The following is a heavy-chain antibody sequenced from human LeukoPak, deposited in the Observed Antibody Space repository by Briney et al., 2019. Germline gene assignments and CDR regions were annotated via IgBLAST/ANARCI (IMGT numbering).Heavy chain of an antibody. Sequence: SETLSLTCTVSGVSIISSTYSWGWIRQPPGKGLEWIANINYSGSTHYNPSLRSRVTISVDTSKNQFSLKLSSVTAADTAVYSCARERGLGVICPYIDYWRQGTQLTVSS. D-gene: IGHD2-21*01. CDR1: GVSIISSTYS. CDR2: INYSGST. V-gene: IGHV4-39*02. CDR3: ARERGLGVICPYIDY. J-gene: IGHJ4*02.